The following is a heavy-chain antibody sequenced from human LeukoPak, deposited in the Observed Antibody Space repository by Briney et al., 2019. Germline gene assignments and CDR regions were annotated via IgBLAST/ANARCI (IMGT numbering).Heavy chain of an antibody. CDR1: GGSISSYY. V-gene: IGHV4-4*07. CDR3: ARGIRGIAVAGSLYFDY. J-gene: IGHJ4*02. D-gene: IGHD6-19*01. Sequence: SETLSLTCTVSGGSISSYYWSWIRQPAGKGLEWIGRIYTSGSTNYNPSLKSRVTMSVDTSKNQFPLKLSSVTAADTAVYYCARGIRGIAVAGSLYFDYWGQGTLVTVSS. CDR2: IYTSGST.